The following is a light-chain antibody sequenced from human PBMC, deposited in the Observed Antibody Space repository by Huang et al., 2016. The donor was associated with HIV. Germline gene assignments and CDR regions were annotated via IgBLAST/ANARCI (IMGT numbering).Light chain of an antibody. J-gene: IGKJ2*01. CDR1: QSVSSN. CDR2: GAS. CDR3: QQSHDWPPYT. Sequence: EIVMTQSPVTLSVSPGESATLSCRASQSVSSNLAWYQQKPGQAPRLLIYGASTRATGIAARFSGSGSGTEFTLTISNLQSEDFAVYYCQQSHDWPPYTFGQGTKLEIK. V-gene: IGKV3-15*01.